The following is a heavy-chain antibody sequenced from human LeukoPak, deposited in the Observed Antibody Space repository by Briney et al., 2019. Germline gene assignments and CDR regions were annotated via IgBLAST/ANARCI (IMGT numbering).Heavy chain of an antibody. Sequence: GGSLRLSCAASGFTLSNYWMSWVRQAPGKGLEWVANIKQDGSEKYYADSVEGRFTISRDNAKNSLHLQMNSLRPEDTAVYYCVRIRGVWLYDCWGQGTLVTVSS. V-gene: IGHV3-7*01. D-gene: IGHD3-22*01. CDR2: IKQDGSEK. J-gene: IGHJ4*02. CDR3: VRIRGVWLYDC. CDR1: GFTLSNYW.